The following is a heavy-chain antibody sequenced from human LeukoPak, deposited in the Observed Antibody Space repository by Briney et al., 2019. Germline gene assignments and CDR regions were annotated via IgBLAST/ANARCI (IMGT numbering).Heavy chain of an antibody. J-gene: IGHJ4*02. D-gene: IGHD6-13*01. CDR2: ISSNGGST. V-gene: IGHV3-64*01. CDR1: GFTFSSYA. Sequence: PGGPLRLSCAASGFTFSSYAMHWVRQAPGKGLEYVSAISSNGGSTYHANSVKGRFTISRDNSKNTLYLQMNSLRAEDTAVYYCAKCPRFSSSRTGYFDYWGQGTLVTVSS. CDR3: AKCPRFSSSRTGYFDY.